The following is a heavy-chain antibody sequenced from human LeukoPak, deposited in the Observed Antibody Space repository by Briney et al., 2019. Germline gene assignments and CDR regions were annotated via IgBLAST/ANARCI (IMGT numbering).Heavy chain of an antibody. Sequence: SETLSLTCTVSGGSITSGSYYWTWIRQSAGGGLEWIGRVYMNGHSNSNPSLESRVTISVDTSNNQFSLNLASVTAADTARYFCARGSCGVNCPKFNWLDTWGQGILVTVSS. J-gene: IGHJ5*02. CDR1: GGSITSGSYY. V-gene: IGHV4-61*02. CDR2: VYMNGHS. CDR3: ARGSCGVNCPKFNWLDT. D-gene: IGHD2-21*01.